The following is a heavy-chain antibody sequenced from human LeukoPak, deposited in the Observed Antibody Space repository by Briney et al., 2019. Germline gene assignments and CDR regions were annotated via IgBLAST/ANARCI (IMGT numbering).Heavy chain of an antibody. V-gene: IGHV4-59*08. J-gene: IGHJ4*02. Sequence: SETLSLTCTVSGGSISSYYWSRIRQPPGKGLEWIGYIYYSGSTNYNPSLKSRVTISVDTSKNQFSLKLSSVTAADTAVYYCARHKVGSGWLDYWGQGTLVTVSS. CDR3: ARHKVGSGWLDY. CDR1: GGSISSYY. CDR2: IYYSGST. D-gene: IGHD6-19*01.